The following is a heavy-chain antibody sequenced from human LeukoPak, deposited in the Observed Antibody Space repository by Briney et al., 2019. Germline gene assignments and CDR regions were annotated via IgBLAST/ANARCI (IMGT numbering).Heavy chain of an antibody. Sequence: ASVKVSCKASGYTFTSYYRHWVRQAPGQGLEWMGIINPSGGSTSYAQKFQGRVTMTRDTSTSTVYMELSSLRSEDTAVYYCARDPVADHFDYWGQGTLVTVSS. CDR2: INPSGGST. V-gene: IGHV1-46*01. CDR3: ARDPVADHFDY. D-gene: IGHD6-19*01. J-gene: IGHJ4*02. CDR1: GYTFTSYY.